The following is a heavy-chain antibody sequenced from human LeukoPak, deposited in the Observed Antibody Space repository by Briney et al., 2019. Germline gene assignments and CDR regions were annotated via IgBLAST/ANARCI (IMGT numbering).Heavy chain of an antibody. CDR2: ISGSGGST. V-gene: IGHV3-23*01. CDR3: ARVSYYGSGSYYTDDY. D-gene: IGHD3-10*01. Sequence: GGSLRLSCAASGFTFSSYGMSWVRQAPGKGLEWVSAISGSGGSTYYADSVKGRFTISRDNSKNTLYLQMNSLRAEDTAVYYCARVSYYGSGSYYTDDYWGQGTLVTVSS. J-gene: IGHJ4*02. CDR1: GFTFSSYG.